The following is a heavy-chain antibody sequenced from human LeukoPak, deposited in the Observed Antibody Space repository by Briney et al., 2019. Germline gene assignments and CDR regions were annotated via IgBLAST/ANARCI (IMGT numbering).Heavy chain of an antibody. CDR3: ATVKAYYYDSSGYFPPFGY. D-gene: IGHD3-22*01. CDR2: IDPEDGET. Sequence: GASVKVSCKVSGYTLTELSMHWVRQAPGKGREWMGGIDPEDGETIYAQKFQGRVTMTEDTSTDTAYMELSSLRSEDTAVYYCATVKAYYYDSSGYFPPFGYWGQGTLVTVSS. V-gene: IGHV1-24*01. J-gene: IGHJ4*02. CDR1: GYTLTELS.